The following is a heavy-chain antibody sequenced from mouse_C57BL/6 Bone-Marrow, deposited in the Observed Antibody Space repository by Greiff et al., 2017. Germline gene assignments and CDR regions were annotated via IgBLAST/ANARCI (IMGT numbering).Heavy chain of an antibody. Sequence: EVQLQQSGPELVKPGASVKMSCKASGYTFTDYNMHWVKQSPGKSLEWIGYIKPDNGGTSYNQKFKGKATLTGNKSSSTAYMELRSLTSEDTAVYYCARERRGGFAYWGQGTLVTVSA. J-gene: IGHJ3*01. V-gene: IGHV1-22*01. CDR1: GYTFTDYN. CDR3: ARERRGGFAY. CDR2: IKPDNGGT.